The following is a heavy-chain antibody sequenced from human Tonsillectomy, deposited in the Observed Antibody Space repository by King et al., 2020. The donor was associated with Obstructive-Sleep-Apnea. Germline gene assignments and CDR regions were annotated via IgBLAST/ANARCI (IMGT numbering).Heavy chain of an antibody. D-gene: IGHD3-9*01. J-gene: IGHJ4*02. Sequence: QLQESGPGLVKPSETLSLTCTVSCGAISGRRYYWDWIRPPPGKGLEWIVSIYYSGSPYYNPFLKSRPTLSFDTSKNQFSLKLSSVTAADTAVYYCARKLRYFDWLSKGYFDYWGQGTLVTVSS. CDR3: ARKLRYFDWLSKGYFDY. CDR2: IYYSGSP. V-gene: IGHV4-39*07. CDR1: CGAISGRRYY.